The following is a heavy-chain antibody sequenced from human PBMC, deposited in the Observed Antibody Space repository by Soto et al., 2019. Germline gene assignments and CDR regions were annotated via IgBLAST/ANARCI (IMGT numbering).Heavy chain of an antibody. D-gene: IGHD3-3*01. CDR1: GFSFAYAQ. V-gene: IGHV3-30*18. Sequence: GGSLRLSCAASGFSFAYAQMRWVRQAPGKGLEWVAVISYDGSNKYYADSVKGRFTISRDNSKNTLYLQMNSLRAEDTAVYYCAKDGKRITIFGVVPTAFDIWGQGTMVTVSS. J-gene: IGHJ3*02. CDR2: ISYDGSNK. CDR3: AKDGKRITIFGVVPTAFDI.